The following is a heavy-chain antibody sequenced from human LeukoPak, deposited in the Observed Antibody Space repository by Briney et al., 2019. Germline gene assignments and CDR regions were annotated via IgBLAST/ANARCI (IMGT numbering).Heavy chain of an antibody. CDR3: ARVSTYSAIDY. Sequence: GGSLRLSCAASGFTFSTYAMTWVRQAPGKGLEWVSAISGSGDSTHYADSVKGRFTISRDNAKNTLYLQMNSLRAEDTAVYYCARVSTYSAIDYWGQGTLVTVSS. V-gene: IGHV3-23*01. J-gene: IGHJ4*02. D-gene: IGHD1-26*01. CDR2: ISGSGDST. CDR1: GFTFSTYA.